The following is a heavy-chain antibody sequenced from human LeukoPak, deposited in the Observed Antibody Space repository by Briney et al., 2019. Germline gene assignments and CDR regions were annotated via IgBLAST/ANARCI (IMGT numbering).Heavy chain of an antibody. Sequence: SETLSLTCTVSGGSISSYYWSWIRQPAGKGLEWIGGIYTSGGTNYKPSLKSRVTMSGDTSKNQFSVQLSAVTAADTAVYYCARTSCSSTSCYNEFAYWGRGTLVSVSS. J-gene: IGHJ4*02. CDR1: GGSISSYY. V-gene: IGHV4-4*07. CDR2: IYTSGGT. CDR3: ARTSCSSTSCYNEFAY. D-gene: IGHD2-2*02.